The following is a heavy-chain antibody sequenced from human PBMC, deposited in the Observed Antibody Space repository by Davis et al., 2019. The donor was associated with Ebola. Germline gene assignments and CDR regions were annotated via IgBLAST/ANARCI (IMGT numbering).Heavy chain of an antibody. D-gene: IGHD1-26*01. V-gene: IGHV3-23*01. CDR2: ISGSGGST. CDR3: AKDSGSYLDY. J-gene: IGHJ4*02. CDR1: GFTFDDYA. Sequence: GESLKISCAASGFTFDDYAMHWVRQAPGKGLEWVSAISGSGGSTYYADSVKGRFTISRDNSKNTLYLQMNSLRAEDTAVYYCAKDSGSYLDYWGQGTLVTVSS.